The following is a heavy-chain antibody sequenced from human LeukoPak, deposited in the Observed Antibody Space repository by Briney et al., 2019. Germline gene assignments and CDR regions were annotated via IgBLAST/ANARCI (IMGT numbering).Heavy chain of an antibody. CDR2: IYSSGGT. CDR3: ASSEAPITPPPYGMGV. CDR1: GDSISSGGYC. Sequence: SETLSLTCTVSGDSISSGGYCWDWFRQHPGKGLEWIGYIYSSGGTFYNPSLKSRVTISVDTSKNQFSLKLGSVTAADTALYYCASSEAPITPPPYGMGVWGQGTKVTVSS. J-gene: IGHJ6*02. V-gene: IGHV4-31*03. D-gene: IGHD5-12*01.